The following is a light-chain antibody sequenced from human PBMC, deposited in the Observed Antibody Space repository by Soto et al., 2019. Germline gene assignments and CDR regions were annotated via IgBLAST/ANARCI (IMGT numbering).Light chain of an antibody. CDR1: RAINDY. CDR3: QGYKSPPFT. CDR2: AAY. Sequence: DIQMTQFPSSLSASVGDRVTITCRASRAINDYVAWYQQKPGKSPNLLIFAAYSLESGVPSRFSGSGSGTEFPLTISRLQPEDVATYYCQGYKSPPFTFSPGTKV. J-gene: IGKJ3*01. V-gene: IGKV1-27*01.